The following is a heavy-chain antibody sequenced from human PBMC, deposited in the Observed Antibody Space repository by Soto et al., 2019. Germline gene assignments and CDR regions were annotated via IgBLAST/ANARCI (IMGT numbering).Heavy chain of an antibody. V-gene: IGHV1-69*04. CDR1: GGTFSSYT. D-gene: IGHD5-18*01. Sequence: ASVKVSCKASGGTFSSYTISWVRQAPGQGLEWMGRIIPILGIANYAQKFQGRVTITADKSTSTAYMELSSLRSEDTAVYYCARDHDTAMVTYYYYYYMDVWGKGTTVTVSS. CDR3: ARDHDTAMVTYYYYYYMDV. CDR2: IIPILGIA. J-gene: IGHJ6*03.